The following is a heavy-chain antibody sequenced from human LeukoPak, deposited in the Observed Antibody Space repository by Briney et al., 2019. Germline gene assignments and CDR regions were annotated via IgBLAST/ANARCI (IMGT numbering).Heavy chain of an antibody. CDR2: ISSSGAVT. J-gene: IGHJ5*02. CDR1: EFTFTNYA. Sequence: GGSLRLSCAASEFTFTNYAMSWARQAPGEGLEWVSAISSSGAVTSYANSVRGRFTISRDNSKNTVYLQMNSLTAEDTAIYYCVRNRHDSARLPFDPWGQGTLVTVSS. D-gene: IGHD3-22*01. V-gene: IGHV3-23*01. CDR3: VRNRHDSARLPFDP.